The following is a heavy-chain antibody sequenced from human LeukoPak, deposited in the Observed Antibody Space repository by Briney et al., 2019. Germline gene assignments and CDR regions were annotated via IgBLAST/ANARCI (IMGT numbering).Heavy chain of an antibody. CDR2: IYSGVST. J-gene: IGHJ4*02. D-gene: IGHD3-9*01. CDR1: GFTVSSNY. CDR3: ASSDILTGTYFDY. V-gene: IGHV3-66*01. Sequence: PGGSLRLSCAASGFTVSSNYMSWVRQAPGRGLEWVSVIYSGVSTYYADSVKGRFTISRDNSKNTLYLQMSSLRAEDTAVYYCASSDILTGTYFDYWGQGTLVTVSS.